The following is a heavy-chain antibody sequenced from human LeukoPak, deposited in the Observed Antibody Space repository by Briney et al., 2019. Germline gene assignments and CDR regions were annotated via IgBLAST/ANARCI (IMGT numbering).Heavy chain of an antibody. CDR1: GFTFSSYG. V-gene: IGHV4-4*02. CDR2: IYHSGST. CDR3: ARFPAGSGYYRAFYFDY. Sequence: GSLRLSCAASGFTFSSYGMHWVRQPPGKGLEWIGEIYHSGSTNYNPSLKSRVTISVDKSKNQFSLKLSSVTAADTAVYYCARFPAGSGYYRAFYFDYWGQGTLVTVSS. J-gene: IGHJ4*02. D-gene: IGHD3-22*01.